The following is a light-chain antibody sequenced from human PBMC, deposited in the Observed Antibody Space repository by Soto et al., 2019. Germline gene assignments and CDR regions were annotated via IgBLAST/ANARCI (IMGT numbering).Light chain of an antibody. CDR3: QQYYRYPWT. Sequence: AIRMTQSPSSFSASIGDRVTITCRASQGISSYLAWYQQKPGKAPKLLIYAASPWQSGVRSRFSGIGCGTDFTHTISSLQSEDFATYDCQQYYRYPWTFGQGTKVEIK. CDR2: AAS. CDR1: QGISSY. V-gene: IGKV1-8*01. J-gene: IGKJ1*01.